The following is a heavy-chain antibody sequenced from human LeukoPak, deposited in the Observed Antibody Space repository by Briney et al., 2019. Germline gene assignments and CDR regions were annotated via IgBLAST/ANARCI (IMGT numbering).Heavy chain of an antibody. V-gene: IGHV4-34*12. J-gene: IGHJ4*02. CDR1: GGSFSDYY. Sequence: SETLSLTCAIHGGSFSDYYWSWIRQPPGKGLEWIGETIQSGGTNYNPSLKSRVTISVDTPKNQFSLKLTSVTAADTAVYYWARAVQSSVRFDDWGQGTLVTVSS. CDR2: TIQSGGT. D-gene: IGHD3-22*01. CDR3: ARAVQSSVRFDD.